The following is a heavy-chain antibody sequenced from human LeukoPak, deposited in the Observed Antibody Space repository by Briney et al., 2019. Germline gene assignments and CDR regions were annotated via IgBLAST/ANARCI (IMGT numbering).Heavy chain of an antibody. CDR2: IYHSGST. D-gene: IGHD3-10*01. CDR3: AGDYGSGSYRFDY. CDR1: GASISSGDYS. V-gene: IGHV4-30-2*01. J-gene: IGHJ4*02. Sequence: SETLSLTCTVSGASISSGDYSWSWIRQPPGRGLEWIGYIYHSGSTLYNPSLKSRVTISLDRSKNQFSLKLTSVTAADTAVYYCAGDYGSGSYRFDYWGQGTLVTVSS.